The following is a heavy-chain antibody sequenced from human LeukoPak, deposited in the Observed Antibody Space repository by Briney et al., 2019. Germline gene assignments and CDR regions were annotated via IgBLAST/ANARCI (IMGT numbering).Heavy chain of an antibody. CDR3: ASNLVVPAAPFDY. V-gene: IGHV3-11*04. CDR1: GFSFSDSY. D-gene: IGHD2-2*01. Sequence: GGSLRLSCEASGFSFSDSYMGWIRQTPGMGLEWVSDISTRGETIYYADSVKGRFTISRDNAKNSLYLQMNSLRAEDTAVYYCASNLVVPAAPFDYCGQGTLVTVSS. J-gene: IGHJ4*02. CDR2: ISTRGETI.